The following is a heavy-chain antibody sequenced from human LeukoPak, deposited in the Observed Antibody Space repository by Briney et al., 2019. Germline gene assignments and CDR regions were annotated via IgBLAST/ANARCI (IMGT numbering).Heavy chain of an antibody. J-gene: IGHJ4*02. Sequence: GGSLRLSCAASGFTFSSYWMHWVRQAPGKGLVWVSRINSDGSSTSYADSVKGRFTISRDNAKNTLYLQMNSLRAGETAVYYCARAGAKSGYDLWGQGTLVTVSS. V-gene: IGHV3-74*01. CDR1: GFTFSSYW. CDR2: INSDGSST. CDR3: ARAGAKSGYDL. D-gene: IGHD5-12*01.